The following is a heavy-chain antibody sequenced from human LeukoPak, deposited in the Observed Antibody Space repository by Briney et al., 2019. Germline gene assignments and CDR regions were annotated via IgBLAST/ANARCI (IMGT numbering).Heavy chain of an antibody. Sequence: GGSLRLSCVAYGFMFSNYWMRWVRQVPGKGPGWVADIKKEGSDKYYVGSVKGRFTISRDNAKNSLYLQMNNLRAEDTAVYYCARDSLIQYGSGSYWGFDYWGQGILVTVSS. CDR1: GFMFSNYW. V-gene: IGHV3-7*03. J-gene: IGHJ4*02. CDR3: ARDSLIQYGSGSYWGFDY. CDR2: IKKEGSDK. D-gene: IGHD3-10*01.